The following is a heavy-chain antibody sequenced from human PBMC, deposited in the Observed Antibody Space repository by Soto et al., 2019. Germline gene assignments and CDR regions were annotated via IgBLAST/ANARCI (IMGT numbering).Heavy chain of an antibody. J-gene: IGHJ5*02. V-gene: IGHV1-3*01. Sequence: ASVKVSCKASGYTLTSYTMHWVRQAPGQRLEWMGWINAGNGNTKYSQKFQGRVTITRDTSASTAYMELSSLRSEDTAVYYCARDGYNYGYYPLGSWGQGTLVTVSS. CDR3: ARDGYNYGYYPLGS. CDR2: INAGNGNT. CDR1: GYTLTSYT. D-gene: IGHD5-18*01.